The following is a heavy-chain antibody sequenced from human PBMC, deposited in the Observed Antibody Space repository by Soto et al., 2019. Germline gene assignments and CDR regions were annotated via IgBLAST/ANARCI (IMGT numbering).Heavy chain of an antibody. V-gene: IGHV3-15*01. CDR3: TTSPTSLYYFDY. CDR2: IKSKTDGGTT. J-gene: IGHJ4*02. CDR1: GFTFSNAW. Sequence: GGSLRLSCAASGFTFSNAWMSWVRQAPGKGLEWVGRIKSKTDGGTTDYAAPVKGRFTISRDDSKNTLYLQMNSLKTEDTAVYYCTTSPTSLYYFDYWGQGTLVTVSS.